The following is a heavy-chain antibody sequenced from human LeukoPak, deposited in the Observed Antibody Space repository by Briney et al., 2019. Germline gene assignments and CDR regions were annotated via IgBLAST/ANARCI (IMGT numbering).Heavy chain of an antibody. CDR3: ATTPRPGYNWFDP. J-gene: IGHJ5*02. Sequence: ASVKVSCKASGYTFTSYDINWVRQAPGKGLEWMGGFDPEDGETIYAQKFQGRVTMTEDTSTDTAYMELSSLRSEDTAVYYCATTPRPGYNWFDPWGQGTLVTVSS. CDR2: FDPEDGET. CDR1: GYTFTSYD. V-gene: IGHV1-24*01. D-gene: IGHD1-14*01.